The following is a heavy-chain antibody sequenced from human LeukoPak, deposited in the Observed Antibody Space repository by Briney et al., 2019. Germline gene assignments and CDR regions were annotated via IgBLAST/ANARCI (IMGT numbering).Heavy chain of an antibody. J-gene: IGHJ5*01. Sequence: ASVKVSSTASGYTFTSYDINWVRQAPGQGLEWMGWMNPNSGNTGYAQKFQGRVTITRNTSISTAYMELSSLRSEDTAVYYCARMDGLCSGGSCPNWFDPWGQGTLVTVSS. CDR2: MNPNSGNT. D-gene: IGHD2-15*01. CDR3: ARMDGLCSGGSCPNWFDP. CDR1: GYTFTSYD. V-gene: IGHV1-8*03.